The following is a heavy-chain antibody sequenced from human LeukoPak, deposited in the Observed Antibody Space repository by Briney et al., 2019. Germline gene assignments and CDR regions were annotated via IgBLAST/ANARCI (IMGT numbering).Heavy chain of an antibody. CDR3: ARGVTGRYCSSTSCHWRAWFDP. CDR2: ISAYNGNT. V-gene: IGHV1-18*01. CDR1: GYTFTSYG. D-gene: IGHD2-2*01. Sequence: GASVKVSCKASGYTFTSYGISWVRQAPGQGLEWMGWISAYNGNTNYAQKLQGRVTITADKSTSTAYMELSSLRSEDTAVYYCARGVTGRYCSSTSCHWRAWFDPWGQGTLVTVSS. J-gene: IGHJ5*02.